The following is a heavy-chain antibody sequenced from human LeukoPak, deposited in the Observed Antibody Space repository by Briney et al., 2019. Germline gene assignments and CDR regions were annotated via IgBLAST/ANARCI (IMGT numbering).Heavy chain of an antibody. J-gene: IGHJ4*02. CDR3: ARSTTGDFYY. Sequence: QPGGSLRLSCAASGFTVSSNYMSWVRQAPGKGLEWVSVIYSGGSTYYADSVKGRFTISRDNAKNSLYLQMNSLRAEDTAVYYCARSTTGDFYYWGQGTLVTVSS. CDR2: IYSGGST. CDR1: GFTVSSNY. V-gene: IGHV3-53*01. D-gene: IGHD7-27*01.